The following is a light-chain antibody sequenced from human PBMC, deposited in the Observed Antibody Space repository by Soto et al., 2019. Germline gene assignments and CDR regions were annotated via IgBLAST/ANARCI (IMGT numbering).Light chain of an antibody. CDR2: KAS. J-gene: IGKJ1*01. CDR1: QSISSW. V-gene: IGKV1-5*03. Sequence: DIQMTQSPSTLSASVGDRVTITCRASQSISSWLAWYQQKPGKAPKLLIYKASSLESGVPSRFSGSGSGTHFTLTISSLQPDVFATYYCQQYNSFWTFGQGTKVEIK. CDR3: QQYNSFWT.